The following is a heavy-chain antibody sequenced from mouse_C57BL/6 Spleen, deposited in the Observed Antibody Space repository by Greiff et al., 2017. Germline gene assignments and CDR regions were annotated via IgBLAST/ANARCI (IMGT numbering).Heavy chain of an antibody. CDR1: GYTFTSYW. Sequence: EVKLVESGTVLARPGASVKMSCKTSGYTFTSYWMHWVKQRPGQGLEWIGAIYPGNSDTSYNQKFKGKAKLTAVTSASTAYMELSSLTNEDSAVYYCTRGNFYYDYDGFAYWGQGTLVTVSA. V-gene: IGHV1-5*01. CDR3: TRGNFYYDYDGFAY. CDR2: IYPGNSDT. J-gene: IGHJ3*01. D-gene: IGHD2-4*01.